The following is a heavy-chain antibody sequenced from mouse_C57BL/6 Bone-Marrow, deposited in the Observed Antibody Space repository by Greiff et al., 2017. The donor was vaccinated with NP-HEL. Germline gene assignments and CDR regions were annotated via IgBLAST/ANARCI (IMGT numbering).Heavy chain of an antibody. CDR3: ARRWAEPIYYCGPDWYFDV. CDR1: GYTFTSYG. D-gene: IGHD1-1*01. Sequence: QVQLQQSGAELARPGASVKLSCKASGYTFTSYGISWVKQRTGQGLEWIGEIYPRSGNTYYNEKFKGKATLTADKSSSTAYMELRSLTSEDSAVYFCARRWAEPIYYCGPDWYFDVWGTGTTVTVSS. CDR2: IYPRSGNT. J-gene: IGHJ1*03. V-gene: IGHV1-81*01.